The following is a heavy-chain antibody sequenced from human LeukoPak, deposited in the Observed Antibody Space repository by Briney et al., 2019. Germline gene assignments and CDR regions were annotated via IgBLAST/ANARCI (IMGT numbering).Heavy chain of an antibody. J-gene: IGHJ4*02. CDR1: GCSISSGDYY. CDR3: ARMHASGRYDDY. Sequence: SETLSLTCTVSGCSISSGDYYWSWIRQPTGKGLEWIGYIYYSGSTYYNPSLKSRITISVDTSKNQFSLKLSSVTAADTAVYYCARMHASGRYDDYWGQGTLVTVSS. D-gene: IGHD6-19*01. V-gene: IGHV4-30-4*01. CDR2: IYYSGST.